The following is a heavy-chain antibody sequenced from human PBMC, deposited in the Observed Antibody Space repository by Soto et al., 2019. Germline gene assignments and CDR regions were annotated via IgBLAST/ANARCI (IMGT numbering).Heavy chain of an antibody. J-gene: IGHJ5*02. CDR2: SIPIFGTA. CDR3: ARPTRYYYDSSGQSAWFDP. CDR1: GGTFSSYA. Sequence: QVQLVQSGAEVKKPGSSVKVSCKASGGTFSSYAISWVRQAPGKGLEWMGGSIPIFGTANYAQKFQGRVTITADESTSTAYMELSSLRSEDTAVYYCARPTRYYYDSSGQSAWFDPWGQGTLVTVSS. D-gene: IGHD3-22*01. V-gene: IGHV1-69*12.